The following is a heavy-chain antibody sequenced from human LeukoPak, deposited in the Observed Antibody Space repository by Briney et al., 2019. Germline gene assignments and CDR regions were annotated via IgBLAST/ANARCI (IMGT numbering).Heavy chain of an antibody. D-gene: IGHD5-18*01. J-gene: IGHJ6*03. CDR2: INPNSGGT. CDR1: GYTFTGYY. V-gene: IGHV1-2*02. Sequence: ASVKVSCEASGYTFTGYYMHWVRQAPGQGLEWMGWINPNSGGTNYAQKFQGRVTMTRDTSISTAYMELSRLRSDDTAVYYCARDPGYSYGSDYYYYMDVWGKGTTVTVSS. CDR3: ARDPGYSYGSDYYYYMDV.